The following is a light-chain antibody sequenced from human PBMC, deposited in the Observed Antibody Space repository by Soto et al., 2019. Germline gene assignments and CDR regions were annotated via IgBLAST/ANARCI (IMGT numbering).Light chain of an antibody. CDR1: QSVSNNY. CDR2: GAS. J-gene: IGKJ5*01. CDR3: QQRNVWPPIT. V-gene: IGKV3D-20*02. Sequence: EIVLTQSPGTLSLSPGARAPLSCRARQSVSNNYLAWSQQNPGQAPRLLIYGASNRATGIPDRFGGSRSGTEFTLTINSLEPEDFAVYYCQQRNVWPPITFGQGTRLEIK.